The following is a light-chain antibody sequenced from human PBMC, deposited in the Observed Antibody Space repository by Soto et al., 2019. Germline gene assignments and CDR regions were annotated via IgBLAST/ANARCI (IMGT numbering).Light chain of an antibody. J-gene: IGKJ1*01. CDR3: HQYGSSPQT. CDR2: GAS. CDR1: RSVSSSY. V-gene: IGKV3-20*01. Sequence: EIVLSQSPGTLSLSPGERATLSCRASRSVSSSYLAWYQQKPGQAPSLLIYGASSRATGIPDRFSGSGSGTEFTLTVDRLEPEDFAVYYCHQYGSSPQTFGRGTKVDI.